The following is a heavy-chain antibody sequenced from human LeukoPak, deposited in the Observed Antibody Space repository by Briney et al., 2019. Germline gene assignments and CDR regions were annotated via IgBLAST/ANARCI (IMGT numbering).Heavy chain of an antibody. D-gene: IGHD3-10*01. J-gene: IGHJ6*04. CDR3: ARDRRFGDLDV. CDR1: GFTVSSNY. V-gene: IGHV3-53*01. CDR2: IYSGGST. Sequence: GGSLRLSCAASGFTVSSNYMSWVRQAPGKGLEWVSVIYSGGSTYYADSVKGRFTISRDNSKNTLYLQMNSLRAEDTAVYYCARDRRFGDLDVWGKGTTVTISS.